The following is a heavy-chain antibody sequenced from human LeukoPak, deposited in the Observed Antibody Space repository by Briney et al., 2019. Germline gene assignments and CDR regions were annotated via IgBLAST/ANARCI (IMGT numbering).Heavy chain of an antibody. J-gene: IGHJ4*02. V-gene: IGHV4-39*01. CDR3: ARQSTNYGIFGVVINEEFDY. D-gene: IGHD3-3*01. CDR1: GGSISSSSYY. CDR2: IYYSGST. Sequence: PSETLSLTCTVSGGSISSSSYYWGWIRQPPGKGLEWIGSIYYSGSTYYNPSLKSRVTISIDTSKNQFSLKLSSVTAADTAVYYCARQSTNYGIFGVVINEEFDYWGQGTLVTVSS.